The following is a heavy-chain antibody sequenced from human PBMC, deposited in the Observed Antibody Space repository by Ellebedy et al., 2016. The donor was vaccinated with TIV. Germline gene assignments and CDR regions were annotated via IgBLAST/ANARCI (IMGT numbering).Heavy chain of an antibody. V-gene: IGHV3-23*01. CDR3: ARGGFGSWFDY. CDR1: GFTFSSYA. Sequence: GESLKISCAASGFTFSSYAMTWVRQAPGKGPEWVSSISSADSTYFADSVKGRFTISRDNSKNTVYLQMNSLRAEDTAVYYCARGGFGSWFDYWGQGTLATVSS. CDR2: ISSADST. D-gene: IGHD6-13*01. J-gene: IGHJ4*02.